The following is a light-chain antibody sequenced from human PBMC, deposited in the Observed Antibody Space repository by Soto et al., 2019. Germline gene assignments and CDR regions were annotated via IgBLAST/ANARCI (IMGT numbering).Light chain of an antibody. CDR3: QQSYSIPLT. CDR1: QSINNY. V-gene: IGKV1-39*01. CDR2: AAF. Sequence: DIQMTQSPSSLSASVGDRVTMTCRASQSINNYLNWYQQKPGKAPKLLIYAAFSLQSGVPSRFSGSGSGPDFTLTISSLQPEDFATFYCQQSYSIPLTFGGGTKVEIK. J-gene: IGKJ4*01.